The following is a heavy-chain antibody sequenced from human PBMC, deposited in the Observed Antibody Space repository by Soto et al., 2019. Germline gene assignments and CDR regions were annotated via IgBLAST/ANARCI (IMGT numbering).Heavy chain of an antibody. J-gene: IGHJ4*01. CDR2: IFHSGNA. V-gene: IGHV4-59*01. CDR1: GGSMRNVY. CDR3: ARAHAPTLPFDY. D-gene: IGHD2-2*01. Sequence: SETLSLTCTVSGGSMRNVYWSWIRQPPGKRLEWIGFIFHSGNAKYNPSLKSRVTISIGTSKSQFSLSLDSVTATDTAVYFCARAHAPTLPFDYWGLGTLVTVSS.